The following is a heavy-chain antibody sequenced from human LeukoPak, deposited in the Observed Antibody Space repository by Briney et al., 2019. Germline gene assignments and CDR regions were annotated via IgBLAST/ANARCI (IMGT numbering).Heavy chain of an antibody. V-gene: IGHV3-21*01. CDR2: ISSSSSYI. Sequence: AGSLRLSCAASGFTFSSYWMHWVRQAPGKGLKWVSSISSSSSYIYYADSVKGRFTISRDNAKNSLYLQMNSLRAEDTAVYYCARDGAVAGPFDYWGQGTLVTVSS. CDR1: GFTFSSYW. CDR3: ARDGAVAGPFDY. D-gene: IGHD6-19*01. J-gene: IGHJ4*02.